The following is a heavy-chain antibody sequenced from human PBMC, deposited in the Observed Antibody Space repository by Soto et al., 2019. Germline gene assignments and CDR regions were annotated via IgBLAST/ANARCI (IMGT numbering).Heavy chain of an antibody. J-gene: IGHJ4*02. V-gene: IGHV3-23*01. CDR3: AKGGLEMATYDY. D-gene: IGHD5-12*01. Sequence: EVQLLESGGGLVQPGGSLRLSCAASGFTFSSYAMSWVRQAPGKGLEWVSAISGSGGSTYYADSVKGRFTISRDNSKNPLYRQMNSLRAEDTAVYYCAKGGLEMATYDYWGQGTLVTVSS. CDR2: ISGSGGST. CDR1: GFTFSSYA.